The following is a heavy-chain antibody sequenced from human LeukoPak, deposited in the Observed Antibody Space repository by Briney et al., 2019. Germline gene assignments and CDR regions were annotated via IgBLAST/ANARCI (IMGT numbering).Heavy chain of an antibody. CDR2: IYTSGST. CDR1: GGSISSGSYY. Sequence: SETLSLTCTVSGGSISSGSYYWSWIRQPAGKGLEWIGRIYTSGSTNYNPSLKSRVTISVDTSKNQFSLKLSSVTAADTAVYYCGRVKITIFGVVIQAFDLWGQGTMVTVSS. D-gene: IGHD3-3*01. J-gene: IGHJ3*01. V-gene: IGHV4-61*02. CDR3: GRVKITIFGVVIQAFDL.